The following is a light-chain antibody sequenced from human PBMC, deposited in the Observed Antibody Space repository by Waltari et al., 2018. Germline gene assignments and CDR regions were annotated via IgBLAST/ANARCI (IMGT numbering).Light chain of an antibody. CDR2: VNSDGSH. V-gene: IGLV4-69*01. Sequence: GHSSNVIAWHQQQPEKGPRYLMKVNSDGSHSKGDEIPDRFSGSSSGAERYLTISRLQSEDEADYYCQTGGHGTWVFGGGTKLTVL. CDR1: GHSSNV. J-gene: IGLJ3*02. CDR3: QTGGHGTWV.